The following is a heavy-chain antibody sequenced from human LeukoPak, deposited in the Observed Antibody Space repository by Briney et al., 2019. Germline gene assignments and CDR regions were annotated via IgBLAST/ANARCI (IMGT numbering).Heavy chain of an antibody. V-gene: IGHV4-31*03. D-gene: IGHD5-24*01. J-gene: IGHJ4*02. Sequence: SETLSLTCTVSGGSISSGGYYWSWIRQHPGKGLEWIGYIYYSGSTYYNPSLKSRVTISVDTSKSQFSLKLSSVTAADTAVYYCARDLRDGPDYWGQGTLVTVSS. CDR1: GGSISSGGYY. CDR3: ARDLRDGPDY. CDR2: IYYSGST.